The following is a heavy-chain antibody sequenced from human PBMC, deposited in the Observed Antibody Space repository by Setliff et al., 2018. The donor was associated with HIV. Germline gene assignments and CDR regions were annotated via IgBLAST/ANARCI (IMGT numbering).Heavy chain of an antibody. D-gene: IGHD6-13*01. V-gene: IGHV3-15*01. Sequence: PGGSLRLSCAASGFALSTYDMTWVRQAPGKGLEWVARIRSKFDGGTTEYAAPVKGRFTISRYDSKNSLYLQMNSLKTEDTAVYYCAVGVVYPAGNNWFDPWGQGTLVTVSS. CDR2: IRSKFDGGTT. J-gene: IGHJ5*02. CDR3: AVGVVYPAGNNWFDP. CDR1: GFALSTYD.